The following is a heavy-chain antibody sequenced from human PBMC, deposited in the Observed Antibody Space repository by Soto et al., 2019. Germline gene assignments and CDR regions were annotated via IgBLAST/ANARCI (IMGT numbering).Heavy chain of an antibody. CDR2: ISYDGSNK. Sequence: GGSLRLSCAASGFTFSSYGMHWVRQAPGKGLEWVAVISYDGSNKYYADSVKGRFTISRDNSKNTLYLQMNSLRAEDTAVYYCAKDNADIVVVPAAMQGYYYGMDVWGQGTTVTVSS. CDR3: AKDNADIVVVPAAMQGYYYGMDV. V-gene: IGHV3-30*18. J-gene: IGHJ6*02. D-gene: IGHD2-2*01. CDR1: GFTFSSYG.